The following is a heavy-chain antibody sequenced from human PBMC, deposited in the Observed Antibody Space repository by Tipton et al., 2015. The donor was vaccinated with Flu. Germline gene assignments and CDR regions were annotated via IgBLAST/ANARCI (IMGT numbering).Heavy chain of an antibody. J-gene: IGHJ6*03. D-gene: IGHD2-2*01. CDR2: IKQDGSEK. V-gene: IGHV3-7*03. Sequence: SLRLSCAASGFTFSSYWMSWVRQAPGKGLEWVANIKQDGSEKYYVDSVKGRFTISRDNAKNSLYLQMNSLRAEDTAVYYCARLGAAAQLIYYYYYYMDVWGKGTTVTVSS. CDR1: GFTFSSYW. CDR3: ARLGAAAQLIYYYYYYMDV.